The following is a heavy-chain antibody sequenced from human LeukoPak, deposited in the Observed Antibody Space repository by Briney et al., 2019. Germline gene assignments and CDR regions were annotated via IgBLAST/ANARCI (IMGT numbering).Heavy chain of an antibody. CDR2: INPNSGGT. D-gene: IGHD2-2*01. CDR1: GYIFTDYY. Sequence: ASVKVSCKASGYIFTDYYMHWVRQAPGQELGWMGRINPNSGGTNYAQKFQGRVTMTRDTSISTAYMELSRLRSDDTAVYYCARYVYCSSTSCYVKNAFDIWGQGTMVTVSS. V-gene: IGHV1/OR15-1*04. CDR3: ARYVYCSSTSCYVKNAFDI. J-gene: IGHJ3*02.